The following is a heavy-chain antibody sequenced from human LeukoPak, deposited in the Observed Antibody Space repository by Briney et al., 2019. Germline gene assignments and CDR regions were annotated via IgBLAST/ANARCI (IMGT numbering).Heavy chain of an antibody. J-gene: IGHJ5*02. Sequence: PGGSLRLSCAASGFTFNTYCMAWVRQAPGKGLEWVASIKPDGRETYYVDSAKGRFTISRDNAKNSLFLQMNSLRVDDTAVYYCAGEEGVSPPNYFDPWGQGTLVTVSS. CDR2: IKPDGRET. CDR3: AGEEGVSPPNYFDP. V-gene: IGHV3-7*01. D-gene: IGHD3-10*01. CDR1: GFTFNTYC.